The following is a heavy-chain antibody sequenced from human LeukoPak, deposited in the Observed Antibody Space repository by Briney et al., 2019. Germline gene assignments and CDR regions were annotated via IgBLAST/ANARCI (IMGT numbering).Heavy chain of an antibody. Sequence: ASVKVSFKASGGTFISYASSWLRQAPGQGLEWMGGIIPIFGTANYAQKLQGRVTITADASTSTAYMQLSSLTSEDTAVYYCARQGGDYYDTEVYWGQGTLVTVSS. J-gene: IGHJ4*02. V-gene: IGHV1-69*13. CDR1: GGTFISYA. CDR3: ARQGGDYYDTEVY. CDR2: IIPIFGTA. D-gene: IGHD3-22*01.